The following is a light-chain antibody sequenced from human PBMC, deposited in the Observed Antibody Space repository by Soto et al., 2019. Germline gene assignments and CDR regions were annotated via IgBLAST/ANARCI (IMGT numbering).Light chain of an antibody. V-gene: IGKV3-15*01. CDR2: DAS. CDR1: QSVSSN. Sequence: IVMTQSPATLSVSPGESATLSCRASQSVSSNLAWHQQKPGQAPRILMYDASTRATGISARFSGSGSGTEFTLTISSLQSEDSAFYYCQQYNKWPITFGQGTKVDIK. J-gene: IGKJ1*01. CDR3: QQYNKWPIT.